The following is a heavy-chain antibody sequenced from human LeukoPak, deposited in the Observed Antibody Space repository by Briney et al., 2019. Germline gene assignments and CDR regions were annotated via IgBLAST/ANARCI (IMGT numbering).Heavy chain of an antibody. V-gene: IGHV3-23*01. CDR3: ARRGILGSPY. D-gene: IGHD2-15*01. CDR2: ISTSGGNT. CDR1: GFTFSNYA. Sequence: QPGGSLRLSCAASGFTFSNYAMNWVRQAPGKGLEWVSTISTSGGNTYYADSVKGRFTISRDNSKNTLYLQMNSLRAEDTAVYYCARRGILGSPYSGQGTLVTVSS. J-gene: IGHJ4*02.